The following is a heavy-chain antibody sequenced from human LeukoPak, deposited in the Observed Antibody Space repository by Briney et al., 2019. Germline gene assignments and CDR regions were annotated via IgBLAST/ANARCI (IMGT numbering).Heavy chain of an antibody. CDR2: IYYSGST. D-gene: IGHD6-19*01. J-gene: IGHJ5*02. CDR3: ARDSSGWYDH. Sequence: SETLSLTCSVSGGSINSYYWSWIRQPPGKGLEWLGYIYYSGSTKYNPSLKSRISISVDTSKNQFSLKLSSVTAADTAVYYCARDSSGWYDHWGQGTLVTVSS. CDR1: GGSINSYY. V-gene: IGHV4-59*01.